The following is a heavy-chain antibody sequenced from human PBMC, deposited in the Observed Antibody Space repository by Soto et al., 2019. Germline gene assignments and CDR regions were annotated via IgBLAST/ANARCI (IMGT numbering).Heavy chain of an antibody. D-gene: IGHD3-22*01. CDR1: GGPVSGEDLY. CDR2: VYHTVTT. V-gene: IGHV4-31*02. J-gene: IGHJ6*02. Sequence: TLSLTCVVSGGPVSGEDLYWRWIRHLPGKGLEWIANVYHTVTTYYNPSLKSRVSMSGDTSQNQFSLILASVTAADTAVYYVARALVIDYNSRDYHYYSAMDVWGQGTSVIVS. CDR3: ARALVIDYNSRDYHYYSAMDV.